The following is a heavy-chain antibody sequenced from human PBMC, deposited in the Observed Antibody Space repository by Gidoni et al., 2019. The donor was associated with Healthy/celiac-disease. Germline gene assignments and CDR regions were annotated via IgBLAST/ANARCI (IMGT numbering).Heavy chain of an antibody. CDR1: GFTFSSYA. CDR3: ATFLRFLEWLLGDYYYGMDV. J-gene: IGHJ6*02. V-gene: IGHV3-23*01. Sequence: EVQLLESGGGLVQLGGSLRLSCAASGFTFSSYAMSWVRQAPGKGLEWVSAISGSGGSTYYADSVKGRFTISRDNSKNTLYLQMNSLRAEDTAVYYCATFLRFLEWLLGDYYYGMDVWGQGTTVTVSS. D-gene: IGHD3-3*01. CDR2: ISGSGGST.